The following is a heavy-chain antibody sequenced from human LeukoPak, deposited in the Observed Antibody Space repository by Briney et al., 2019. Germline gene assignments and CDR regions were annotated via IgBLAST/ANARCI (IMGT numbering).Heavy chain of an antibody. CDR1: GGSISSYY. Sequence: SETLFLTCTVSGGSISSYYWSWIRQPPGKGLEWIGYIYYSGSTNYSPSLKSRVTISVDTSKNQFSLKLSSVTAADTAVYYCARLDSGSYRSAFDYWGQGTLVTVSS. CDR3: ARLDSGSYRSAFDY. V-gene: IGHV4-59*13. D-gene: IGHD1-26*01. CDR2: IYYSGST. J-gene: IGHJ4*02.